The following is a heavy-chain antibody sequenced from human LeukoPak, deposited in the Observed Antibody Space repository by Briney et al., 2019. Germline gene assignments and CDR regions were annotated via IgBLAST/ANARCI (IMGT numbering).Heavy chain of an antibody. J-gene: IGHJ4*02. CDR3: AKVISYGHVAFDY. V-gene: IGHV3-9*01. CDR1: GFTFDDYA. CDR2: ISWNSGSI. Sequence: GRSLRLSCAASGFTFDDYAMHWVRQAPGKGLEWVSGISWNSGSIGYADSVKGRFTISRDNAKNSLYLQMNSLRAEDTALYYCAKVISYGHVAFDYWGQGTLVTVSS. D-gene: IGHD5-18*01.